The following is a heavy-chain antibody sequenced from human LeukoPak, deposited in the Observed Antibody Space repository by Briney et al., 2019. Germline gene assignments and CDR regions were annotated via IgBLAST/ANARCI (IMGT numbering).Heavy chain of an antibody. V-gene: IGHV3-23*01. CDR3: AESGYGSTSRIDY. Sequence: GGSLRLSCAASGFTFSSYAMSWVRQAPGKGLEWVSAISGSGGSTYYADSVKGRFTISRDNSKNTLYLQMNSLRAEDTAVYYCAESGYGSTSRIDYWGQGTLVTVSS. D-gene: IGHD5-12*01. J-gene: IGHJ4*02. CDR2: ISGSGGST. CDR1: GFTFSSYA.